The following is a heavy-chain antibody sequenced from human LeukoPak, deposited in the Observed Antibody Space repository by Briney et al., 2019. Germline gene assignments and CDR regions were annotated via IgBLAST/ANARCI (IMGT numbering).Heavy chain of an antibody. J-gene: IGHJ4*02. CDR1: GFTFSSYG. CDR3: AKAKTMVRGVIPFDY. CDR2: IRYDGSNK. V-gene: IGHV3-30*02. D-gene: IGHD3-10*01. Sequence: GGSLRLSCAASGFTFSSYGMHWVRQAPGKGLEWVAFIRYDGSNKYYADSVKGRFTISRDNSKNTLYLQMNSLRAEDTAVYYCAKAKTMVRGVIPFDYWGQGTLVTVSS.